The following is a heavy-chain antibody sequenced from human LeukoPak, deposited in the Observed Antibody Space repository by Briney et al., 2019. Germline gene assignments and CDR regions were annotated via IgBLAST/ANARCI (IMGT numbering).Heavy chain of an antibody. D-gene: IGHD3-3*01. CDR1: GFTFSTYA. V-gene: IGHV3-23*01. CDR3: AKGLTTFGVVTPLDY. J-gene: IGHJ4*02. CDR2: ISGSGGSR. Sequence: GGSLRLSCAASGFTFSTYAMNWVRQAPGKGLEWVSGISGSGGSRYSADSVRGRFTISRDNSKNTLYLQMNSLRAEDTAIYFCAKGLTTFGVVTPLDYWGQGTLVTVSS.